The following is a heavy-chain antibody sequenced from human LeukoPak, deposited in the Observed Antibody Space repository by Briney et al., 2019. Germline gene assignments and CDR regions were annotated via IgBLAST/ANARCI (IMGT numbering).Heavy chain of an antibody. Sequence: GGSLRLSCVASGFTFSDYGINWVRQAPGKGLEWISYISSGGSIIYYADSVKGRFTISRDSAKDLLYLQMNSLRVEDTAVYYCARGLRGYTYGLDYWGQGTLVAVSS. CDR1: GFTFSDYG. CDR3: ARGLRGYTYGLDY. D-gene: IGHD5-18*01. V-gene: IGHV3-48*04. J-gene: IGHJ4*02. CDR2: ISSGGSII.